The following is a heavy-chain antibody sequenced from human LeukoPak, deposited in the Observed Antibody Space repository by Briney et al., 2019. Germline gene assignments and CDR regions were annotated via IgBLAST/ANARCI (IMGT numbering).Heavy chain of an antibody. Sequence: PGGSLRLSCSASGFIFRHYAVNWVRQSPGKGLEWVSGISGSGDSTYYADSVKGRFTISRDNSKNTLYLQMNSLRAEDTAVYYCAKEIYYDSSDYPDAFDIRGQGTMVTVSS. V-gene: IGHV3-23*01. CDR2: ISGSGDST. CDR1: GFIFRHYA. J-gene: IGHJ3*02. CDR3: AKEIYYDSSDYPDAFDI. D-gene: IGHD3-22*01.